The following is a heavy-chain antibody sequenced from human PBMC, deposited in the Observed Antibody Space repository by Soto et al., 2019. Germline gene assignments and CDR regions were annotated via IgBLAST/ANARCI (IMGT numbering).Heavy chain of an antibody. D-gene: IGHD6-6*01. Sequence: PGGSRRLSCAASRFPFISYAMSWVRQAPGKGLEWVSAISGSGVSTYYADSVKGRFTISRDNSKNTLYLQMNSLRAADTAVYYCAKVGTYSSSRGPLDYWGQGTLVTFS. CDR2: ISGSGVST. CDR3: AKVGTYSSSRGPLDY. J-gene: IGHJ4*02. CDR1: RFPFISYA. V-gene: IGHV3-23*01.